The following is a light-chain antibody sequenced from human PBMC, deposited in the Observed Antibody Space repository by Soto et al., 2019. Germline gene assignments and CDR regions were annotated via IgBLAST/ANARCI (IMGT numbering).Light chain of an antibody. J-gene: IGLJ1*01. Sequence: QSVLXQPPSVSAAPGQTVTIFCSGSSSNIGKNFVSWYQQLPGTAPQLLIYENNKRPSGIPDRFSGSKSGTSATLGTTGLQTGDEADYYCGTWDSSLSAGGIFGTGTKVTVL. CDR2: ENN. CDR3: GTWDSSLSAGGI. V-gene: IGLV1-51*02. CDR1: SSNIGKNF.